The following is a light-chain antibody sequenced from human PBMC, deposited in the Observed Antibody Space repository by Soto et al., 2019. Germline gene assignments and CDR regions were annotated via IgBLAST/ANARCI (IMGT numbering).Light chain of an antibody. V-gene: IGKV1-39*01. Sequence: DIPMTQSPSSLSASVGDRVTITCRASQSIRNYLNWYQQKPGKAPNLLNYGASSLQSGVTSRFSGSGPETDFTLTTNNLQPEDFATYYGQQSYSAVFTFGPGTKVDIK. CDR2: GAS. J-gene: IGKJ3*01. CDR3: QQSYSAVFT. CDR1: QSIRNY.